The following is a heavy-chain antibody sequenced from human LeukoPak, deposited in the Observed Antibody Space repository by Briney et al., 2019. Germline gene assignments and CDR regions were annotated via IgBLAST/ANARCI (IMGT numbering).Heavy chain of an antibody. Sequence: GASVKVSCKASGYTFTSYDINWVRQATGQGLEWMGWMNPNSGNTGYAQKFQGRVTITRNTSISTAYMELSSLRSEDTAVYYCAFGHDRDYYGSGSYYNGFDYWGQGTLVTVSS. J-gene: IGHJ4*02. CDR2: MNPNSGNT. CDR1: GYTFTSYD. D-gene: IGHD3-10*01. V-gene: IGHV1-8*03. CDR3: AFGHDRDYYGSGSYYNGFDY.